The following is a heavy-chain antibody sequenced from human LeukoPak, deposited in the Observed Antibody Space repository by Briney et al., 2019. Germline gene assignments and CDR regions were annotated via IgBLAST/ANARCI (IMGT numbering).Heavy chain of an antibody. J-gene: IGHJ4*02. Sequence: ASVKVSCKASGYTFTSNYRHWVRQAPGQGLEWMGMIYPRDGSTSYAQKFQGRVTVTRDTSTSTVHMELSGLRSEDTAVYYCARDQEGFDYWGQGTLVTVSS. V-gene: IGHV1-46*01. CDR2: IYPRDGST. CDR1: GYTFTSNY. CDR3: ARDQEGFDY.